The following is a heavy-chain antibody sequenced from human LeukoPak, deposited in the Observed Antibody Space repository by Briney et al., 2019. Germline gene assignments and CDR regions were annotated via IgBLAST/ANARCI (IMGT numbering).Heavy chain of an antibody. D-gene: IGHD3-10*01. CDR1: GYTFTSYG. CDR3: ARAHYYGSGIFDY. J-gene: IGHJ4*02. V-gene: IGHV1-18*01. CDR2: ISAYNGNT. Sequence: ASVKVSCKASGYTFTSYGISWVRQAPGQGLEWMGWISAYNGNTNYAQKLQGRVTMTTGTSTSTAYMGLRSLRSDDTAVYYCARAHYYGSGIFDYWGQGTLVTVSS.